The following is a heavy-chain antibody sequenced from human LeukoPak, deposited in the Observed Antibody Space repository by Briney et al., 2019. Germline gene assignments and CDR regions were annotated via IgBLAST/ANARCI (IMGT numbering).Heavy chain of an antibody. CDR1: GGSISSSSYY. Sequence: SETLSLTCTVSGGSISSSSYYWGWIRQPPGKGLEWIGSIYYSGSTYYNPSLKSRVTISVDTSKNQFSLKLSSVTAADTAVYYCARENYDFWSGYAFYFDYWGQGTLVTVSS. D-gene: IGHD3-3*01. CDR2: IYYSGST. CDR3: ARENYDFWSGYAFYFDY. V-gene: IGHV4-39*07. J-gene: IGHJ4*02.